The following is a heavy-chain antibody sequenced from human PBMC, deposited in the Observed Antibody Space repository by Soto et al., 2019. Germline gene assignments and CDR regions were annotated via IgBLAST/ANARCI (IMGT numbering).Heavy chain of an antibody. CDR3: ARDGLWNWNYYYYHYGMDV. CDR2: INSDGSST. Sequence: GGSLRLSCAASGFTFSSYWMHWVRQAPGKGLVWVSRINSDGSSTSYADSVKGRFTISRDNAKNTLYLQMNSLRAEDTAVYYCARDGLWNWNYYYYHYGMDVWGQGTTVTVSS. J-gene: IGHJ6*02. D-gene: IGHD1-7*01. V-gene: IGHV3-74*01. CDR1: GFTFSSYW.